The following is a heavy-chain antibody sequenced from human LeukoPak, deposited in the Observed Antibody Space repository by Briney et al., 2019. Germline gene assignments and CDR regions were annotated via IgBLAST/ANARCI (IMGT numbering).Heavy chain of an antibody. CDR1: GGSISSGGYY. D-gene: IGHD6-6*01. CDR3: ARITAARPEYFDY. CDR2: IYHSGST. J-gene: IGHJ4*02. V-gene: IGHV4-30-2*06. Sequence: SETLSLTCTVSGGSISSGGYYWSWIRQSPGKGLEWIGYIYHSGSTYYNPSLKSRVTISVDRSKNQFSLKLSSVTAADMAVYYCARITAARPEYFDYWGQGTLVTVSS.